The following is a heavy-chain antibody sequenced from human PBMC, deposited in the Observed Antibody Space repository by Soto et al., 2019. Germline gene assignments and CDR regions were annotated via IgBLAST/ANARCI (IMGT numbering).Heavy chain of an antibody. CDR1: GYTFTGYY. D-gene: IGHD3-3*01. J-gene: IGHJ6*02. Sequence: EASVKVSCKASGYTFTGYYMHWVRQAPGQGLEWMGWINPNSGGTNYAQKFQGRVTMTRDTSISTAYMELSRLRSDDTAVYYCARGDFWSGYYYYYYYGMDVWGQGTTVTVSS. CDR2: INPNSGGT. V-gene: IGHV1-2*02. CDR3: ARGDFWSGYYYYYYYGMDV.